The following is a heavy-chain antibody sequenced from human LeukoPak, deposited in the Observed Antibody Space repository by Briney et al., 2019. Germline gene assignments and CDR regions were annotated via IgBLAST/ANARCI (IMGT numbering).Heavy chain of an antibody. CDR3: AKGGYISAAGTAAVY. CDR1: GFTFDDSG. Sequence: PGGSLRLSCAASGFTFDDSGMSWVRQAPGKGLEWVSGINWNGVRTGYADSVKGRFTISRDNTKNSLYLQMNSLRAEDTALYYCAKGGYISAAGTAAVYWGQGTLVTVSS. D-gene: IGHD6-13*01. V-gene: IGHV3-20*04. CDR2: INWNGVRT. J-gene: IGHJ4*02.